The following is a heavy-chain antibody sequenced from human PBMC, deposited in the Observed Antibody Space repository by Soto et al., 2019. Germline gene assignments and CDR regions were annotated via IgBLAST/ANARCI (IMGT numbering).Heavy chain of an antibody. Sequence: GGSLRLSCAASGFTFSSYWMHWVRQAPGKGLVWVSRINSDGSSTSYADSVKGRFTISRDNAKNTLYLQMNSLRAEDTAVYYCARAGFFYYDSSGYYYPNWFDPWGQGTLVTVSS. V-gene: IGHV3-74*01. J-gene: IGHJ5*02. CDR3: ARAGFFYYDSSGYYYPNWFDP. CDR1: GFTFSSYW. CDR2: INSDGSST. D-gene: IGHD3-22*01.